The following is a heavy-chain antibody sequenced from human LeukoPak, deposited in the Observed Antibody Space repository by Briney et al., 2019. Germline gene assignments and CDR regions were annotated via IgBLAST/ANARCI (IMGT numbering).Heavy chain of an antibody. CDR1: GDSISSYY. Sequence: SETLSLTCTVSGDSISSYYWSWIRQPPGNGLDWIGYIYHSGSTNYNPSLKSRVTISADTSKDQFSLKLASVTAADTAVYYCATGYSGTWYYFDYWGQGTPVTVSS. D-gene: IGHD6-13*01. CDR2: IYHSGST. J-gene: IGHJ4*02. CDR3: ATGYSGTWYYFDY. V-gene: IGHV4-59*01.